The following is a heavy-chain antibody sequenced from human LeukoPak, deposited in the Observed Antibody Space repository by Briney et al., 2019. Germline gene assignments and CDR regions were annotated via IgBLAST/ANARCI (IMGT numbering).Heavy chain of an antibody. CDR1: GFTVSSNY. Sequence: PGGSLRLSCAASGFTVSSNYMNWVRQAPGKGLEWVSVIYSGGSTYYADSVKGRFTISRDNSKNTLYLQMNSLRAEDTAVYYCARAAPSWYPYYFDYWGQGTLVTVSS. D-gene: IGHD6-13*01. J-gene: IGHJ4*02. CDR3: ARAAPSWYPYYFDY. V-gene: IGHV3-66*01. CDR2: IYSGGST.